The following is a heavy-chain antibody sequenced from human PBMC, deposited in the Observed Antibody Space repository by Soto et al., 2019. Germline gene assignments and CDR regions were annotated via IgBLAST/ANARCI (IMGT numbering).Heavy chain of an antibody. CDR3: STERELGGVN. CDR2: IVPMLRTT. Sequence: QVQLVQSAAELKKPGSSVKVSCKASRGTFSSFAVSWVRQAPGQGLEWMGGIVPMLRTTKYAPKFQGRVTISADASGTTVYMVLRSLRSEDTATYCFSTERELGGVNWGQGSLVTVSS. CDR1: RGTFSSFA. V-gene: IGHV1-69*01. J-gene: IGHJ1*01. D-gene: IGHD3-16*01.